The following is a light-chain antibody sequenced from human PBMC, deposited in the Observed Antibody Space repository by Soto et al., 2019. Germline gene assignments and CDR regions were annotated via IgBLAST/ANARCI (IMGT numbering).Light chain of an antibody. CDR3: HQYRRPLLT. Sequence: EIVLTQSPGTLSVSPGERATLSCRASQSVSSSYLAWYQQKRGQAPRLLIYGASSRATGIPDRFSGSGSGINFTITILRLEHEDFEVYYCHQYRRPLLTFGQGKRLEIK. V-gene: IGKV3-20*01. CDR1: QSVSSSY. CDR2: GAS. J-gene: IGKJ5*01.